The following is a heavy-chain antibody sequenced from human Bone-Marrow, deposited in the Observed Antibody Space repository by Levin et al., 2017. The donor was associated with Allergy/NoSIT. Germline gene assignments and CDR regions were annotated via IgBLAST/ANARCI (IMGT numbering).Heavy chain of an antibody. CDR2: ISYDGSNK. D-gene: IGHD6-25*01. Sequence: GGSLRLSCAASGFTFSSYAMHWVRQAPGKGLEWVAVISYDGSNKYYADSVKGRFTISRDNSKNTLYLQMNSLRAEDTAVYYCARGSGWFDPWGQGTLVTVSS. V-gene: IGHV3-30-3*01. J-gene: IGHJ5*02. CDR1: GFTFSSYA. CDR3: ARGSGWFDP.